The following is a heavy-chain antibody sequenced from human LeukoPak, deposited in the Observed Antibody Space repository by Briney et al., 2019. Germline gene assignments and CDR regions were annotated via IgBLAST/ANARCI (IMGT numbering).Heavy chain of an antibody. CDR3: ASLGDYYYYYCMDV. CDR2: ISSSGSTI. J-gene: IGHJ6*03. D-gene: IGHD3-16*01. V-gene: IGHV3-11*04. Sequence: PGGSLRLSCAVSGFTFSDYYMSWIRQAPGKGLEWVSYISSSGSTIYYADSVKGRFTISRDNAKNSLYLQMNSLRAEDTAVYYCASLGDYYYYYCMDVWGKGTTVTVSS. CDR1: GFTFSDYY.